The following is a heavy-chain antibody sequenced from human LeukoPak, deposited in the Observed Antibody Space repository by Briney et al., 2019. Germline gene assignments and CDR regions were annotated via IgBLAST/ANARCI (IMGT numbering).Heavy chain of an antibody. V-gene: IGHV4-4*09. CDR3: ARHRAEMVTITDDAFDI. D-gene: IGHD5-24*01. CDR2: IYTTGST. J-gene: IGHJ3*02. Sequence: PSETLSLTCTVSGSSIGTYSWSWIRQPPGKGLEWVGYIYTTGSTHYNPSLKSRVTMSLDTSKNQLSLRLSSVTAADTAVFYCARHRAEMVTITDDAFDIWGQGTMVTVSS. CDR1: GSSIGTYS.